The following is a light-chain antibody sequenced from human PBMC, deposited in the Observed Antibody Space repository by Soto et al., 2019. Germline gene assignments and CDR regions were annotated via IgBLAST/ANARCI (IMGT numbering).Light chain of an antibody. J-gene: IGKJ1*01. CDR2: AAS. V-gene: IGKV3-20*01. Sequence: EILLTQSPSTLSLSPGEGVTLSCRASQSVTVNSLAWYQQKPGQAPRLLIYAASTRAAAVPDRFTGSGSGTDFALTISRLEPEDFGVYYCQQYGSSPRTFGQGTKVEIK. CDR1: QSVTVNS. CDR3: QQYGSSPRT.